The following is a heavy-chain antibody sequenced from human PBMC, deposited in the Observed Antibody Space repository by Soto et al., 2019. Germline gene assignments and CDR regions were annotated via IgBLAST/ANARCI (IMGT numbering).Heavy chain of an antibody. CDR2: ISGSGGST. Sequence: GGSLRLSCAASGFTFSSYAMSWVRQAPGKGLEWVSAISGSGGSTYYADSVKGRFTISRDNSKNTLYLQMNSLRAEDTAVYYCAKADFGSSWYNPAGARTGGFDYWGQGTLVTVSS. CDR1: GFTFSSYA. V-gene: IGHV3-23*01. J-gene: IGHJ4*02. D-gene: IGHD6-13*01. CDR3: AKADFGSSWYNPAGARTGGFDY.